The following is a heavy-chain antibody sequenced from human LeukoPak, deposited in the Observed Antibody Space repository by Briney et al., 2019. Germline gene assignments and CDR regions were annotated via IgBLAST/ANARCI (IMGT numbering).Heavy chain of an antibody. J-gene: IGHJ6*03. CDR2: IIPIFGTA. CDR1: GGTFSSYA. V-gene: IGHV1-69*06. D-gene: IGHD2-15*01. CDR3: AREGAVDCSGGSCYSVRRPHYYMDV. Sequence: GASVKVSCKASGGTFSSYAISWVRQAPGQGLEWMGGIIPIFGTANYAQKFQGRVTITADKSTSTAYMELSSLRSEDTAVYYCAREGAVDCSGGSCYSVRRPHYYMDVWGKGTTVTVSS.